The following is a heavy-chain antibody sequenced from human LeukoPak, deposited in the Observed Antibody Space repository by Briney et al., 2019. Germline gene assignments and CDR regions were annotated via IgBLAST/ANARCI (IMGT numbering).Heavy chain of an antibody. CDR2: IGYGGADS. Sequence: GGSLRLSCTVSGLTLSSYEMTWFRQAPGKGLEWVSSIGYGGADSHYADSVKGRFTISRDNSKNTLYLQLSSLRADDTAVYYWTRNSGWYGISWGQGTLVTVSS. CDR3: TRNSGWYGIS. D-gene: IGHD6-19*01. J-gene: IGHJ4*02. V-gene: IGHV3-23*01. CDR1: GLTLSSYE.